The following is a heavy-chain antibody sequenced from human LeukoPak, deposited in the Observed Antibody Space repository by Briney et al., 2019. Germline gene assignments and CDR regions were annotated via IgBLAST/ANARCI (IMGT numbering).Heavy chain of an antibody. J-gene: IGHJ3*02. CDR3: ATPTYCSGGSCYDAFDI. V-gene: IGHV3-23*01. Sequence: GGSLRLSCAASGFTFSSYAMSWVRQAPGKGLEWVSAISGSGGSTYYADSVKGRFTISRDNSKNTLYLQMNSLRAEDTAVYYCATPTYCSGGSCYDAFDIWGQGTMVTVSS. D-gene: IGHD2-15*01. CDR1: GFTFSSYA. CDR2: ISGSGGST.